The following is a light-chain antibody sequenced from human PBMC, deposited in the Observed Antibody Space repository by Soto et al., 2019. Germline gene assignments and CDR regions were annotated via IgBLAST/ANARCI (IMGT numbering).Light chain of an antibody. V-gene: IGKV3-11*01. J-gene: IGKJ4*01. Sequence: EIVLTQSPATLSLSPGERATLSCRASQRVSSFLAWYQQKPGQAPRLLIYDASNRATGIPARFSGSGSGTDFTLTISGLEPEDFAVYYCQQRSNWPLTFGGGTKVEI. CDR3: QQRSNWPLT. CDR2: DAS. CDR1: QRVSSF.